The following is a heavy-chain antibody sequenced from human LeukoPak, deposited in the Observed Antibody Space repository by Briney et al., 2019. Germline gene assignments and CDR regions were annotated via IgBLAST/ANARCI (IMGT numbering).Heavy chain of an antibody. CDR2: ISSSSSTI. D-gene: IGHD3-10*01. Sequence: GGSLRLSCAASGFTFSSYSMNWVRQAPGKGLEWVSYISSSSSTIYYADSVKGRFTISRDNAKNSLYLQMNSLRAEDTAVYYCASNLMVRGAQVLFDYWGQGTLVTVSS. CDR1: GFTFSSYS. J-gene: IGHJ4*02. V-gene: IGHV3-48*04. CDR3: ASNLMVRGAQVLFDY.